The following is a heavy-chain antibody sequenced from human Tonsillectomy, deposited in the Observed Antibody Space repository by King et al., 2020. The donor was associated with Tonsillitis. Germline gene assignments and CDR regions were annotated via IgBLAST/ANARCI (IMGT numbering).Heavy chain of an antibody. CDR1: GFSLDTSGVS. Sequence: TLKESGPTLVKPPQTLTLTCTFSGFSLDTSGVSVGWIRQSPGKALECLALVYWNDDKRYSPSVKNRVTITKDTSKNQVVLAIANMDPVDAGTYYCAHSGVPAAGGDAFDIWGPGTMVTVS. D-gene: IGHD6-13*01. CDR3: AHSGVPAAGGDAFDI. CDR2: VYWNDDK. J-gene: IGHJ3*02. V-gene: IGHV2-5*01.